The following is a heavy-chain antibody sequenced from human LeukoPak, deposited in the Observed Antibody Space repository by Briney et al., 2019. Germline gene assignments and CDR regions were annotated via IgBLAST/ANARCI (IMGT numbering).Heavy chain of an antibody. J-gene: IGHJ6*02. CDR1: GGTFSSSA. CDR3: ARDQGLTAPPPYGLDV. CDR2: IIPALNIT. Sequence: SVKVSFKTSGGTFSSSAITWVRQAPGQGLEWMGRIIPALNITSYAQKFQGRVTITADTSTSTAYMELSSLRSEETAVYYCARDQGLTAPPPYGLDVWGQGTTVTVSS. V-gene: IGHV1-69*04. D-gene: IGHD5-18*01.